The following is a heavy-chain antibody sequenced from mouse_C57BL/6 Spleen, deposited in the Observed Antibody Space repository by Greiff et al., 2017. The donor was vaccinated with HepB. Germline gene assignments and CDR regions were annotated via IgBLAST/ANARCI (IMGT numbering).Heavy chain of an antibody. CDR2: IDPETGGT. D-gene: IGHD1-1*01. CDR3: TRCSTVVAPFDY. V-gene: IGHV1-15*01. CDR1: GYTFTDYE. Sequence: SGAELVRPGASVTLSCKASGYTFTDYEMHWVKQTPVHGLEWIGAIDPETGGTAYNQKFKGKAILTADKSSSTAYMELRSLTSEDSAVYYCTRCSTVVAPFDYWGQGTTLTVSS. J-gene: IGHJ2*01.